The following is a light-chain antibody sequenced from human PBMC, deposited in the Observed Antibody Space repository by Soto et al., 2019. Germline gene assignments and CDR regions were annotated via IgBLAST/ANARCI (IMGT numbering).Light chain of an antibody. Sequence: QSAPTQPASVSGSPGQSISISCSRSSSDVGGYNSVSWYQQHPGKAPKLMIYEVRNRPSGASNRFSGSKSGNTASLTISGLQAEDEADYYCSSYTSSSTLVFGTGTKVTVL. V-gene: IGLV2-14*01. CDR1: SSDVGGYNS. J-gene: IGLJ1*01. CDR2: EVR. CDR3: SSYTSSSTLV.